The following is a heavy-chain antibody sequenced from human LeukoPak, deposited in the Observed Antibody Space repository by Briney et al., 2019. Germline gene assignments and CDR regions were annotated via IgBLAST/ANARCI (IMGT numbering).Heavy chain of an antibody. CDR2: VQYTGST. V-gene: IGHV4-59*12. D-gene: IGHD3-10*01. CDR3: ARGSRLRGVAIPYYFDY. J-gene: IGHJ4*02. Sequence: PSETLSLTCTASGGSFTGYSWSWIRQPPGKGLEWIGYVQYTGSTNYNSSLKSRVTISVDTSKNQFSLKLSSVTAADTAVYYCARGSRLRGVAIPYYFDYWGQGTLVTVSS. CDR1: GGSFTGYS.